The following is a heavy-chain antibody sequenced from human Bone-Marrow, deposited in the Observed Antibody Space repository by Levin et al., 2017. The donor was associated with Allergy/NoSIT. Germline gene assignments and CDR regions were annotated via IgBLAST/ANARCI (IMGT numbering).Heavy chain of an antibody. CDR1: GFTFSSYW. J-gene: IGHJ3*02. CDR2: INSDGSST. D-gene: IGHD2-2*01. V-gene: IGHV3-74*01. Sequence: GGSLRLSCAASGFTFSSYWMHWVRQAPGKGLVWVSRINSDGSSTSYADSVKGRFTISRDNAKNTLYLQMNSLRAEDTAVYYCARGRGESSTSCLAVVGAFDIWGQGTMVTVSS. CDR3: ARGRGESSTSCLAVVGAFDI.